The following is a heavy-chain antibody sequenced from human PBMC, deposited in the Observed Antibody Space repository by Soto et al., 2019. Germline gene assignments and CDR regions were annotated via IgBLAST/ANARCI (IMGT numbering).Heavy chain of an antibody. Sequence: SETLSLTCSVSGDSISSYFWSWIRQPPGKGLEWIGYIFYSGSTNYNPSLKSRVTISVDTSKSQFSLRLSSVTAADTAVYYCARGNRDGYIVHFDYWGQGTLVTVSS. CDR3: ARGNRDGYIVHFDY. D-gene: IGHD5-12*01. J-gene: IGHJ4*02. CDR1: GDSISSYF. V-gene: IGHV4-59*01. CDR2: IFYSGST.